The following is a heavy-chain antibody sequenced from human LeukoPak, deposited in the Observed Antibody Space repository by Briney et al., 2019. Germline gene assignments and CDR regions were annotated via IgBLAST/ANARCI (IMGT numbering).Heavy chain of an antibody. D-gene: IGHD2-21*02. CDR2: IFYSGSS. CDR3: ARASRVVTAFGVDY. J-gene: IGHJ4*02. CDR1: GASISSYY. V-gene: IGHV4-59*01. Sequence: SETLSLTCTVSGASISSYYWSWIRQPPGKGLEWVGYIFYSGSSNYNPSLESRVTISVDTTKNQFSLQLSSVTAADTAVYYCARASRVVTAFGVDYWGQGTLVTVSS.